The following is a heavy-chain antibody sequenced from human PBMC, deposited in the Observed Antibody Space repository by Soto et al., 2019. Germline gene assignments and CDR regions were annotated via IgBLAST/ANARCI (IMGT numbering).Heavy chain of an antibody. CDR1: GFTFTSYA. CDR3: AKRVEGSGTYYKGPFDY. Sequence: GGSLRLSCAAPGFTFTSYAMTWVRQAPGKGLEWVSGISVSGGSTYYADSVKGRFTISRDNSKNTLYLQMNTLRAEDTAVYHCAKRVEGSGTYYKGPFDYWGQGTLVTVSS. J-gene: IGHJ4*02. CDR2: ISVSGGST. V-gene: IGHV3-23*01. D-gene: IGHD3-10*01.